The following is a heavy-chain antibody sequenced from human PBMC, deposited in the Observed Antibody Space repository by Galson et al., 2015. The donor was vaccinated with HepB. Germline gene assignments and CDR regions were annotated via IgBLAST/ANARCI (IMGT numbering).Heavy chain of an antibody. CDR2: CNGDGSST. D-gene: IGHD6-13*01. J-gene: IGHJ4*02. V-gene: IGHV3-74*01. Sequence: SLRLSCAASGFTLKNYWVHWVRQAPGKGLVWVSRCNGDGSSTNYADSVRGRFTISRDNAKKMLYLQMNSLRAEDTAVYFCARGWYHFDNWGQGTLVSVSA. CDR1: GFTLKNYW. CDR3: ARGWYHFDN.